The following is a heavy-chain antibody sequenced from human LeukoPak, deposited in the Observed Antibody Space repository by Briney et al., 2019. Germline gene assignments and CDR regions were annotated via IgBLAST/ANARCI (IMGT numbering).Heavy chain of an antibody. CDR1: GFTVSSNY. V-gene: IGHV3-66*01. CDR2: IYGGGST. CDR3: ARAHSYYDILTGYYPDGMDV. Sequence: GGSLRLSCAASGFTVSSNYMSWVRQAPGKGLEWVSVIYGGGSTYYADSVKGRFTISRDNSKNTLYLQMNSLRAEDTAVYYCARAHSYYDILTGYYPDGMDVWGQGTTVTVSS. J-gene: IGHJ6*02. D-gene: IGHD3-9*01.